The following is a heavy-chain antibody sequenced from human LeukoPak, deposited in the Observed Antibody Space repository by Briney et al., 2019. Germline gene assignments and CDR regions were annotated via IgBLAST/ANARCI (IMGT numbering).Heavy chain of an antibody. D-gene: IGHD3-22*01. Sequence: GGSLRLSCAASGLILSSYVMSWVRRAPGKGLEWVSGFSDSGANTYYADSVKGRFTISRDNSKNTLYLQMHSLRAEDTAVYYCAKPYYDSSGYYYFFDYWGQGTLVTVSS. V-gene: IGHV3-23*01. CDR1: GLILSSYV. J-gene: IGHJ4*02. CDR3: AKPYYDSSGYYYFFDY. CDR2: FSDSGANT.